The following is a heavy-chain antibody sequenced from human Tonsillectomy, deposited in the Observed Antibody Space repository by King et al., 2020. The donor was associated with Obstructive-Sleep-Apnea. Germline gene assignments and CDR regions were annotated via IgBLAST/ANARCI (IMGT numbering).Heavy chain of an antibody. CDR2: IWYDGSNK. CDR1: GFTFSSYG. D-gene: IGHD3-10*01. V-gene: IGHV3-33*01. CDR3: ARDYYGSGSYPYFDY. J-gene: IGHJ4*02. Sequence: QLVQSGGGVVQPGRSLRLSCAASGFTFSSYGMHWVRQAPGKGLEWVAVIWYDGSNKYYADSVKGRFTISRDNSKNTLYLQMNSLRAEDTAVYYCARDYYGSGSYPYFDYWGQETLVTVSS.